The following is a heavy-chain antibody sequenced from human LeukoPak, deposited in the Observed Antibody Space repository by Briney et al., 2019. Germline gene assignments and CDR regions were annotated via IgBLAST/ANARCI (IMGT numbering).Heavy chain of an antibody. V-gene: IGHV3-21*01. CDR1: GFPFSDYS. CDR3: ARDRDFGVGNWFDP. Sequence: GGSLRLSCAASGFPFSDYSLNWVRQAPGKGLEWVSSISRSGSYIYYADSVKGRFTNSRDDAKKSLYLQMNGLRAEDTAVYYCARDRDFGVGNWFDPWGQGTLVTVSS. J-gene: IGHJ5*02. CDR2: ISRSGSYI. D-gene: IGHD3-3*01.